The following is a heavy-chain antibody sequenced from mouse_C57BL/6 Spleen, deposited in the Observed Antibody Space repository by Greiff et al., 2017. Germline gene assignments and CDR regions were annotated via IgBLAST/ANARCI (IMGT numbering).Heavy chain of an antibody. V-gene: IGHV14-4*01. Sequence: EVQLQESGAELVRPGASVKLSCTASGFNIKDDYMHWVKQRPEQGLEWIGWIDPENGDTEYASQFQGKATITADTSSNTAYLQLSSLTSDDTAVYYCTTFPGGFAYWGKGTLVTVSA. CDR3: TTFPGGFAY. CDR1: GFNIKDDY. J-gene: IGHJ3*01. CDR2: IDPENGDT.